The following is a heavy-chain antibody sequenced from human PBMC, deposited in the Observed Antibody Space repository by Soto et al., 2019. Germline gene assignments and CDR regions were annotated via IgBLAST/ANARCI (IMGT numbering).Heavy chain of an antibody. J-gene: IGHJ4*02. CDR3: TRGPRSTSTGTGAF. Sequence: EVQLVESGGGLVQPGGSLRLSCAASGFTFSMYWMHWVRHVPGKGTEWVSRINDDGISTNYADSVKGRFTISRDNAKNTLYLQMNALLVEDTAVYYCTRGPRSTSTGTGAFWGQGTLFTVSA. CDR1: GFTFSMYW. D-gene: IGHD1-1*01. CDR2: INDDGIST. V-gene: IGHV3-74*01.